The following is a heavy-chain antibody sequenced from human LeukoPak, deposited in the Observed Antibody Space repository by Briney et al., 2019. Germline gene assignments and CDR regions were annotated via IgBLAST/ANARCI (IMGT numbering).Heavy chain of an antibody. Sequence: GGSLRLSCAASGFTFSSYAMSWVRQAPGKGLEWVSAISSTGAGTYYSDSVKGRFTVSRDNSKNTLYLQMNSLRVEDTAIYYCAKDAGYYESSGYYPDYWGQGTLVTVSS. CDR3: AKDAGYYESSGYYPDY. CDR2: ISSTGAGT. D-gene: IGHD3-22*01. J-gene: IGHJ4*02. CDR1: GFTFSSYA. V-gene: IGHV3-23*01.